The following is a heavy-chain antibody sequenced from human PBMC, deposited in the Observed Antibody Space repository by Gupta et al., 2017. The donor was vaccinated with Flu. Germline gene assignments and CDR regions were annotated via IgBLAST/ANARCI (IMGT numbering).Heavy chain of an antibody. CDR2: VDPHNNVET. D-gene: IGHD2-21*01. J-gene: IGHJ4*02. Sequence: DVQLVQSGAEVKKPGAAVRISCKVSGYTFTDFFLHWVRQAPGKGLEWMGCVDPHNNVETMYADYFQDRLTISADTSADTAYMELRGLTSEDTAIYFCGVNSFDVWGQGTLVSVSS. V-gene: IGHV1-69-2*01. CDR1: GYTFTDFF. CDR3: GVNSFDV.